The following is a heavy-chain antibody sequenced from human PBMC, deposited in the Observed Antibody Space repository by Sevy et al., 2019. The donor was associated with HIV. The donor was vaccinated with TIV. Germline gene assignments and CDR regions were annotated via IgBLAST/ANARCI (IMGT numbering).Heavy chain of an antibody. CDR3: ATLGVTRTYYFDY. CDR1: GFTFSSYA. J-gene: IGHJ4*02. Sequence: GGSLRLSCAASGFTFSSYAMSWVRQAPGKGLEWVSAISGSGGSTYYADSVKGRFTISRDNSKNTLYLQMNGLRAEDTAVCYCATLGVTRTYYFDYWGQGTLVTVSS. D-gene: IGHD2-21*02. CDR2: ISGSGGST. V-gene: IGHV3-23*01.